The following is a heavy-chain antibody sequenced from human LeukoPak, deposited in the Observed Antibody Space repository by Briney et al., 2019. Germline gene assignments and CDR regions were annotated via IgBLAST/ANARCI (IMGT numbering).Heavy chain of an antibody. CDR1: GYTFNSYD. J-gene: IGHJ6*03. D-gene: IGHD1-26*01. CDR2: MNPNTGNT. Sequence: ASVKVSCKASGYTFNSYDINWVRQASGQGIEWMGWMNPNTGNTGYAQKFQGRVTITRNTSISTVYMELSSLRSEDTAVYYCARGVGATISYYHYYIDVWGKGTTVTVSS. CDR3: ARGVGATISYYHYYIDV. V-gene: IGHV1-8*03.